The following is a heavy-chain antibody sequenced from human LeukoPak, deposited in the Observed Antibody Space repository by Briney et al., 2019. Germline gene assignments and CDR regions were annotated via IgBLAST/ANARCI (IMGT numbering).Heavy chain of an antibody. D-gene: IGHD3-22*01. J-gene: IGHJ3*02. CDR3: ARFYYDSSGYDAFDI. CDR2: ISAYNGNT. CDR1: GYTFTSYG. Sequence: GASVKVSCKASGYTFTSYGISWVRQAPGQGLEWMGWISAYNGNTNYAQKLQGRVTMTTDTPTSTAYMELRSLRSDDTAVYYCARFYYDSSGYDAFDIWGQGTMVTVSS. V-gene: IGHV1-18*01.